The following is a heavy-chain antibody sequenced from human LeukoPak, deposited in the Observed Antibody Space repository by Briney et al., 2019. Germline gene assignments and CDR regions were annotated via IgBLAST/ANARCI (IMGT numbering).Heavy chain of an antibody. V-gene: IGHV3-30*18. CDR1: GLTFSSYG. J-gene: IGHJ6*02. CDR2: ISYDGSNK. D-gene: IGHD3-9*01. Sequence: GGSLRLSCAASGLTFSSYGMYWVRQAPGKGLEWVAVISYDGSNKYYADSVKGRFTISRDNSKNTLYLLMNSLRAEDTAVYYCAKGRLAYYYYGMDVWGQGTTVTVSS. CDR3: AKGRLAYYYYGMDV.